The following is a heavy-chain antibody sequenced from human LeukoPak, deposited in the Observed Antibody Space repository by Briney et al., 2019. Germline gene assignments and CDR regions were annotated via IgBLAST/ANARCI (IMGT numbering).Heavy chain of an antibody. J-gene: IGHJ3*02. CDR2: IYPGDSET. CDR3: ARTNYDYVWGSYRVGPNDAFDI. CDR1: GYSFTSYW. V-gene: IGHV5-51*01. Sequence: GESLKISRKGSGYSFTSYWIGWVRPVPGKGLEWMGIIYPGDSETRYSPSFQGQVTISADKSISTAYLQWCSLKASDTAMYYCARTNYDYVWGSYRVGPNDAFDIWGQGTMGTVSS. D-gene: IGHD3-16*02.